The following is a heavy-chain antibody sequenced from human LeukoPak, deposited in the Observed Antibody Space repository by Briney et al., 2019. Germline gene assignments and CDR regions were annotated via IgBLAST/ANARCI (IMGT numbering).Heavy chain of an antibody. CDR3: ARGAKRGIVVVIPNSFDY. V-gene: IGHV3-23*01. Sequence: GGSLRLSCAASGFTFSSYAMGWVRQAPGKGLEWVSAISGTGNRTYYADSVKGRFTISRDNAKNSLYLQMNSLRAEDTAVYYCARGAKRGIVVVIPNSFDYWGQGTLVTVSS. D-gene: IGHD3-22*01. CDR1: GFTFSSYA. J-gene: IGHJ4*02. CDR2: ISGTGNRT.